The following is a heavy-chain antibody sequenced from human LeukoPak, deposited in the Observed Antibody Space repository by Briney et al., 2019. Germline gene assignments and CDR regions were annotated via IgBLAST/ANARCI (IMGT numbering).Heavy chain of an antibody. V-gene: IGHV3-53*01. CDR3: ARARLGDTGMAFPYYFDS. Sequence: GGSLRLSCAASGFNVNNNYMTWVPQAPGKGLEWVSIIYSDGNTYYADSVKGRCTISRDISKNKLSLQMNGLRAEDTAVYFCARARLGDTGMAFPYYFDSWGQGTLVTVSS. D-gene: IGHD5-18*01. CDR2: IYSDGNT. J-gene: IGHJ4*02. CDR1: GFNVNNNY.